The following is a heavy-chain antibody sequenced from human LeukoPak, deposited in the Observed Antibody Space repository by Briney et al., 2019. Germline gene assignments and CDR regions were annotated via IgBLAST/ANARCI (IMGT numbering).Heavy chain of an antibody. D-gene: IGHD3-3*01. CDR1: GGSISSYY. CDR2: IYTSGST. CDR3: ARGPGLRFLEWLLPRGAFDI. V-gene: IGHV4-4*07. J-gene: IGHJ3*02. Sequence: NPSETLSLTCTVSGGSISSYYWSWSRQPAGKGLEWIGRIYTSGSTNYNPSLKRRVTISVDTSKNQFSLKLSSVTAADTAVYYCARGPGLRFLEWLLPRGAFDIWGQGTMVTVSS.